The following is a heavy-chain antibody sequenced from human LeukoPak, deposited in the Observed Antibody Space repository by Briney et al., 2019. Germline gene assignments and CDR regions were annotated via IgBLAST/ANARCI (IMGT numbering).Heavy chain of an antibody. Sequence: GGSLRLSCAASGFTFSSYSMNWVRQAPGKGLEWISYISTTGTTIHYADSVKGRFATSRDNAKSSLYLQMNSLRDEDTAVYYCAREGRYCSSTSCYLDYWGQGTLVTVSS. CDR1: GFTFSSYS. J-gene: IGHJ4*02. V-gene: IGHV3-48*02. CDR2: ISTTGTTI. CDR3: AREGRYCSSTSCYLDY. D-gene: IGHD2-2*01.